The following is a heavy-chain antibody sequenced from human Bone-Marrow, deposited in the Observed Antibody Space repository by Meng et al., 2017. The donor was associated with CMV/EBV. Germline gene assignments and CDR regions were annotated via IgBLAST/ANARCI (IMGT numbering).Heavy chain of an antibody. V-gene: IGHV4-39*07. CDR3: ARDWGFWSGYSGRLGYFGMDF. CDR1: GFTVSSNF. J-gene: IGHJ6*02. CDR2: ISFGGST. D-gene: IGHD3-3*01. Sequence: GSLRLSCAASGFTVSSNFMSWVRQAPGKGLEWVGSISFGGSTYYGPSLKSRVTISVDSSKNQFSLKLSSVTAADTAVYFCARDWGFWSGYSGRLGYFGMDFWGQGTTVTVSS.